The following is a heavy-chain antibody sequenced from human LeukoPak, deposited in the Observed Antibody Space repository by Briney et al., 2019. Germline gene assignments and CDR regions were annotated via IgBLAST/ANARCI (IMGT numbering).Heavy chain of an antibody. V-gene: IGHV3-48*04. J-gene: IGHJ3*02. D-gene: IGHD1-26*01. CDR2: IRSSGSPI. CDR1: GFTFSSYS. Sequence: SGGSLRLSCAASGFTFSSYSMNWVRQAPGKGLDWVSYIRSSGSPIYYADSVKGRFTISRDNAKNSLYLQMNSLRADDTAVYYCATYSGPGVFDIWGQGTMVTVSS. CDR3: ATYSGPGVFDI.